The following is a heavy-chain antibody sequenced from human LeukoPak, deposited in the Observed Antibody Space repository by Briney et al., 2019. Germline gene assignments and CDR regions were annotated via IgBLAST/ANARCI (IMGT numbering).Heavy chain of an antibody. J-gene: IGHJ4*02. V-gene: IGHV3-21*01. D-gene: IGHD3-9*01. CDR3: ARDVTYYDIFTGYLPLYFFDY. CDR1: GFTFSSYS. CDR2: ISSSGSYI. Sequence: GGSLRLSCAASGFTFSSYSMNWVRQAPGKGLEWVSSISSSGSYIYYADSVKGRFTIFRDNSKNSLYLQMNILRAEDTAVYYCARDVTYYDIFTGYLPLYFFDYGGRGTLATVSA.